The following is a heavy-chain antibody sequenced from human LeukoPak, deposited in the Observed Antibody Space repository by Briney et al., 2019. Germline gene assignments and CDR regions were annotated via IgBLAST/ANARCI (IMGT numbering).Heavy chain of an antibody. J-gene: IGHJ6*02. Sequence: PGGSLRLSCAASGFTVSSNYMSWVRPAPGKGLEWVSVIYSGGSTYYADSVKGRFTISRDNSKNTLYLQMNSLRAEDTAVYYCARGRYYYGSGSYPDYGMDVWGQGTTVTVSS. CDR1: GFTVSSNY. V-gene: IGHV3-66*01. D-gene: IGHD3-10*01. CDR2: IYSGGST. CDR3: ARGRYYYGSGSYPDYGMDV.